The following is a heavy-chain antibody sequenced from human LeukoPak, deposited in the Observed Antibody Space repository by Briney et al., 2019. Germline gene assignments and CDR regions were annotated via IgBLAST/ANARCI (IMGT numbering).Heavy chain of an antibody. D-gene: IGHD7-27*01. CDR1: GGSISSYY. V-gene: IGHV4-59*01. CDR2: IYHTGST. CDR3: ASRKLGNDY. Sequence: PSETLSLACTVSGGSISSYYWSWIRQPPGKGLEWIGYIYHTGSTSYSPSLESRVTISADTSQNQFSLKLSSVTAADTAVYYCASRKLGNDYWGQGTLVTVSS. J-gene: IGHJ4*02.